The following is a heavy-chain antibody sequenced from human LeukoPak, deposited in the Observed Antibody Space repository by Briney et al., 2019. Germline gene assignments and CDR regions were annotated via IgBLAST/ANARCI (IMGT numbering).Heavy chain of an antibody. D-gene: IGHD1-1*01. CDR1: GFTFSNYA. V-gene: IGHV3-23*01. J-gene: IGHJ4*02. CDR3: AKDKNTGRSASDY. CDR2: ISGSGGST. Sequence: GGSLRLSCAASGFTFSNYAMSWVRQAPGMGLEWASTISGSGGSTYYADSVKGRFTISRDSSQNTLYLQMNSLRAEDTAVYYCAKDKNTGRSASDYWGQGILVTVSS.